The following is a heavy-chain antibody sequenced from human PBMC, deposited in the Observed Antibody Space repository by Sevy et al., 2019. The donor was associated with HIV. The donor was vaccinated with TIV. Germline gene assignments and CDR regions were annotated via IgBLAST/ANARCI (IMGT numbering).Heavy chain of an antibody. CDR2: IIPRVGLT. D-gene: IGHD2-21*01. Sequence: ASVKVSCKASGGSLSGYGMNWIRQAPGQGLEWTGGIIPRVGLTNYAQKFKGRVTITADEATNTMYIEVRRLTHEDTGVFYCASVRPCGGDCYFFDSWGQGTLVTVSS. CDR3: ASVRPCGGDCYFFDS. CDR1: GGSLSGYG. V-gene: IGHV1-69*10. J-gene: IGHJ4*02.